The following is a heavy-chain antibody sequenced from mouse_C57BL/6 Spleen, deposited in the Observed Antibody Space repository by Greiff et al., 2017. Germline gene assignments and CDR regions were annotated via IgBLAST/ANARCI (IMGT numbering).Heavy chain of an antibody. Sequence: EVQRVESGAELVRPGASVKLSCTASGFNIKDDYMHWVKQRPEQGLEWIGWIDPENGDTEYASKFQGKATITADTSSNTAYLQLSSLTSEDTAVYYCTTTMVMDYWGQGTSVTVSS. CDR3: TTTMVMDY. CDR2: IDPENGDT. CDR1: GFNIKDDY. J-gene: IGHJ4*01. D-gene: IGHD1-1*02. V-gene: IGHV14-4*01.